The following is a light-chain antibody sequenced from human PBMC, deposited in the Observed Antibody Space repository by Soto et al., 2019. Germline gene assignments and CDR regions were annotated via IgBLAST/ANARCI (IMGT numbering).Light chain of an antibody. Sequence: QSALTQPASVSGSPGQSINISCTGTSSDVGGYNYVSWYQQHPGKAPKFMIYEVSNRPSGVSNRFSGSKSGNTASLTISGLQAEDEADYHCSSYTSSSTPWVFGGGPKLTVL. V-gene: IGLV2-14*01. CDR2: EVS. CDR3: SSYTSSSTPWV. CDR1: SSDVGGYNY. J-gene: IGLJ3*02.